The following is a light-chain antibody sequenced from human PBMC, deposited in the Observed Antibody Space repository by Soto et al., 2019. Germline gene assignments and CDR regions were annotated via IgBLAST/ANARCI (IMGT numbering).Light chain of an antibody. CDR1: QSLTSY. CDR3: QQYGSSPRT. J-gene: IGKJ1*01. Sequence: EIVMTQSPATLSVSPCETAALSCRASQSLTSYLAWYQQKPDQAPRLLIYGISTRATDIPARFSGSGSGTEFTLTISSLQSEDFAVYYCQQYGSSPRTFGQGTKVDI. CDR2: GIS. V-gene: IGKV3-15*01.